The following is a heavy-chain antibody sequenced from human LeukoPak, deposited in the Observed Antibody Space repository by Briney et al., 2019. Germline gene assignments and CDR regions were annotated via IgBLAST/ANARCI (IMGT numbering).Heavy chain of an antibody. CDR3: ARDRWGGTTGRYNWFDP. D-gene: IGHD1-7*01. Sequence: VASVKVSCKASGYTFTGYYMHWVRQAPGQGLEWMGWINPNSGGTNYAQKFQGRVTMTRDTSISTAYMELSRLRSDDTAVYYCARDRWGGTTGRYNWFDPWGQGTLVTVSS. CDR1: GYTFTGYY. CDR2: INPNSGGT. J-gene: IGHJ5*02. V-gene: IGHV1-2*02.